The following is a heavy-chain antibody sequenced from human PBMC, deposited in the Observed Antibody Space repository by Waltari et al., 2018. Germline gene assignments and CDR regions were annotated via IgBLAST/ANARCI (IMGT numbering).Heavy chain of an antibody. Sequence: QVQLVQSGAEVKKPGSSVKVSCKASGGTFSSYAISWVRQAPGQGLEWMGGIILIFGTANYAQKFQGRVTITADESTSTAYMELSSLRSEDTAVYYCAREISIAVAGGYYYYYGMDVWGQGTTVTVSS. CDR1: GGTFSSYA. CDR3: AREISIAVAGGYYYYYGMDV. V-gene: IGHV1-69*13. J-gene: IGHJ6*02. CDR2: IILIFGTA. D-gene: IGHD6-19*01.